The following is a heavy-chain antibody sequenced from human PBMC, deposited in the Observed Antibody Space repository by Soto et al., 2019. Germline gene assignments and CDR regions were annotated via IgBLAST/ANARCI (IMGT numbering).Heavy chain of an antibody. CDR1: GFTFSSYA. V-gene: IGHV3-30-3*01. Sequence: LRLSFAASGFTFSSYAMHWVRQAPGKGLEWVAVISYDGSNKYYADSVKGRSTISRDNSKNTLYLQMNSLRAEDTAVYYCARDRVGYYYDSSGSRGMDVWGQGTTVTSP. CDR2: ISYDGSNK. CDR3: ARDRVGYYYDSSGSRGMDV. J-gene: IGHJ6*02. D-gene: IGHD3-22*01.